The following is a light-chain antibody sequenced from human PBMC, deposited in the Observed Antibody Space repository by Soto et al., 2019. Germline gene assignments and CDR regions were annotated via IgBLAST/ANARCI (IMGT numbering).Light chain of an antibody. CDR1: SSDVGAFKD. J-gene: IGLJ1*01. V-gene: IGLV2-14*01. CDR2: DVS. Sequence: QSALTQPASVSGSPGQSITISCTGSSSDVGAFKDVSWYQQYPGKAPKLIIYDVSNRPSGVPNRFSGSRSGNTASLTISGLQAEDEADYYCNSYIRRNSYVFGTGTKVTVL. CDR3: NSYIRRNSYV.